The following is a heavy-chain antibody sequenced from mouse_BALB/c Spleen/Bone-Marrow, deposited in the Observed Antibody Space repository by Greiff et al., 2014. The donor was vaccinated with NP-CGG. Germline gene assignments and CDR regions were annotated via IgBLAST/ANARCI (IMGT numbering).Heavy chain of an antibody. J-gene: IGHJ3*01. D-gene: IGHD1-1*01. CDR3: ARLEGNYGSTFAY. Sequence: VQLQQSGAELVRPGASVKLSCKASGCSFTSYWMNWVKQRPGQGLEWIGMIHPSDTETRLNQRFKDKATLTVDKSSSTAYMQLSSPTSEDSAVYYCARLEGNYGSTFAYWGQGTLVTVSA. V-gene: IGHV1-61*01. CDR2: IHPSDTET. CDR1: GCSFTSYW.